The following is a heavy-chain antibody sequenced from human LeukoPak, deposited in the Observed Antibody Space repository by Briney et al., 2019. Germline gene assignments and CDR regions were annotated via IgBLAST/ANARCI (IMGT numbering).Heavy chain of an antibody. V-gene: IGHV4-4*07. CDR3: ARDVVAAVGSFDY. J-gene: IGHJ4*02. Sequence: SETLSLTCAVYGGSFSGYYWSWIRQPPGKGLEWIGRIYTSGSTNYSPSLKSRVTMSVDTSKNQFSLKLSSVTAADTAVYYCARDVVAAVGSFDYWGQGTQVTVSS. D-gene: IGHD2-2*01. CDR1: GGSFSGYY. CDR2: IYTSGST.